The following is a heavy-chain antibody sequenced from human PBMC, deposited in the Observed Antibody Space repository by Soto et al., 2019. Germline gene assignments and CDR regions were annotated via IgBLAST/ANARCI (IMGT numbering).Heavy chain of an antibody. CDR3: ARITMVRGAADWFDP. Sequence: GESLKISCKGSGYSFTSYWISWVRQMPGKGLEWMGRIDPSDSYTNYSPSFQGHVTISADKSISTAYLQWSSLKASDTAMYYCARITMVRGAADWFDPWGQGTVVTVSS. J-gene: IGHJ5*02. V-gene: IGHV5-10-1*01. D-gene: IGHD3-10*01. CDR1: GYSFTSYW. CDR2: IDPSDSYT.